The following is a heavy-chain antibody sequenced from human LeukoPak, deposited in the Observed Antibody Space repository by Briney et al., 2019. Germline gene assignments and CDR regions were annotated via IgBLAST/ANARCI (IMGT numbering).Heavy chain of an antibody. D-gene: IGHD6-13*01. CDR1: GFTFSSYG. CDR2: ISYDGSNK. J-gene: IGHJ4*02. V-gene: IGHV3-30*18. Sequence: PGGSLRLSCAASGFTFSSYGMHWVRQAPGKGLEWVAVISYDGSNKYYADSVKGRFTISRDNSKNTLYLQMNSLRAEDTAVYYCAKDPIAAAAPNAFFDYWGQGTLVTVSS. CDR3: AKDPIAAAAPNAFFDY.